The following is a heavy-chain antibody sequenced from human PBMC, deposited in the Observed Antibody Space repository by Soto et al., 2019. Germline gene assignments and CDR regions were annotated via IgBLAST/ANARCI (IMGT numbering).Heavy chain of an antibody. V-gene: IGHV4-30-4*01. D-gene: IGHD6-19*01. Sequence: QVQLQESGPGLVKPSQTLSLTCTVSGGSISSGDYYWSWIRQPPGKGLEWIGYIYYSGSTYYNPSLXRXVXIXLDTSKNQFSLKLSSVTAADTAVYYCARVAVVYGDSWGQGTLVTVSS. CDR2: IYYSGST. CDR3: ARVAVVYGDS. J-gene: IGHJ4*02. CDR1: GGSISSGDYY.